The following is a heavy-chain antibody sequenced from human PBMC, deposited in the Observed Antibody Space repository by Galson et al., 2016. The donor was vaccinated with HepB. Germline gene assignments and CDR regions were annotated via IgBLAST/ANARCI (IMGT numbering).Heavy chain of an antibody. CDR2: ISYDGNNK. V-gene: IGHV3-30*04. J-gene: IGHJ4*02. Sequence: SLRLSCAASGFTFSRSAINWVRRAPGKGLEWVAVISYDGNNKYYADSVQGRFTISRDTSKNTLYLQMGTLRPEDTAVYYCARGVNYDIVTGLNHYFDYWGQGTRVTVSS. D-gene: IGHD3-9*01. CDR3: ARGVNYDIVTGLNHYFDY. CDR1: GFTFSRSA.